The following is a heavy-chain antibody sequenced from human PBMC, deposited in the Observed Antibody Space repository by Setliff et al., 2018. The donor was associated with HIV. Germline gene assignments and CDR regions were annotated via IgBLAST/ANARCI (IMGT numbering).Heavy chain of an antibody. J-gene: IGHJ4*02. Sequence: GSLRLSCAASGLTFRNYDMSWVRQAPGKGLEWVANIKQDGSEKYYVDSVKGRFTISRDNAKNSLYLQMNSLRAEDTAVYYCVRPIAAAGLFDSWGQGTLVTVSS. D-gene: IGHD6-13*01. CDR1: GLTFRNYD. CDR2: IKQDGSEK. CDR3: VRPIAAAGLFDS. V-gene: IGHV3-7*01.